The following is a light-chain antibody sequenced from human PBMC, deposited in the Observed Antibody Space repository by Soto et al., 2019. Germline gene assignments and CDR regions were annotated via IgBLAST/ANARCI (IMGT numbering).Light chain of an antibody. V-gene: IGKV3-20*01. CDR2: AAS. CDR1: QSISSSY. Sequence: EIVLTQSPGTLSLSPGERATLSCRASQSISSSYLAWYQQKPGQAPRLLIYAASTRATGIPDRFSGSGSGTDFTLSISRLEPEDFAVYYCLQFGGSPLFTFGPGTKVDIK. J-gene: IGKJ3*01. CDR3: LQFGGSPLFT.